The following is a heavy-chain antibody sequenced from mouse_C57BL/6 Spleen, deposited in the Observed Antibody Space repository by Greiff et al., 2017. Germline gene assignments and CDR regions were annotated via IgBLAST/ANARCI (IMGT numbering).Heavy chain of an antibody. V-gene: IGHV1-26*01. J-gene: IGHJ2*01. CDR1: GYTFTDYY. D-gene: IGHD2-1*01. Sequence: VQLQQSGPELVKPGASVKISCKASGYTFTDYYMNWVKQSHGKSLEWIGDINPNNGGTSYNQKFKGKATLTVDKSSSTAYMELRSLTSEDSAVYYCARGLLWYPSFDYWGQGTTLTVSS. CDR2: INPNNGGT. CDR3: ARGLLWYPSFDY.